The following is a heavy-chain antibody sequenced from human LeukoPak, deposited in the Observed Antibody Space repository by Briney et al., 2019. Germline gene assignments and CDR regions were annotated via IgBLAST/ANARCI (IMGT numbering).Heavy chain of an antibody. CDR3: GRGGERWLPKFGMDV. V-gene: IGHV1-2*02. D-gene: IGHD5-24*01. J-gene: IGHJ6*02. CDR2: MNPKNGGT. Sequence: ASVKVSCKASGYTFTDHYMHWVRQAPGQGLDWMGWMNPKNGGTNYAPKFQGRVTMTRDTSITTVYMEVTRLRSDDTAVYYCGRGGERWLPKFGMDVWGLGTTVTVSS. CDR1: GYTFTDHY.